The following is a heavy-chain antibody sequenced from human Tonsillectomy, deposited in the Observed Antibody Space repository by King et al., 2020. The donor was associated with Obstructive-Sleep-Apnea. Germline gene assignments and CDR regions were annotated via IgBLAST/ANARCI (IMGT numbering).Heavy chain of an antibody. CDR3: ARVNYDKFDP. CDR2: ISSSSSTI. V-gene: IGHV3-48*04. D-gene: IGHD3-22*01. Sequence: VQLVESGGGLVQPGGSLRLSCAASGFTFSSYSMNWVRQAPGKGLEWVSYISSSSSTIYYADSVKGRFTISRDNAKNSLYLQMNSLRAEDTAVYYCARVNYDKFDPWGLGTLVTVSS. CDR1: GFTFSSYS. J-gene: IGHJ5*02.